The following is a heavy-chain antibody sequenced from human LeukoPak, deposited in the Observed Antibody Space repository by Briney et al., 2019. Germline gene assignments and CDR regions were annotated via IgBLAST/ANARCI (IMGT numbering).Heavy chain of an antibody. V-gene: IGHV3-15*01. CDR2: IKSKTDGGTT. CDR3: TTGDDYGDYGFNY. CDR1: GFTFSNAW. J-gene: IGHJ4*02. D-gene: IGHD4-17*01. Sequence: GGSLRLSCAASGFTFSNAWMSWVRQAPGKGLEWVGRIKSKTDGGTTDYAAPVKGRLTISRDDSKNTLYLQMNSLKTEDTAVYYCTTGDDYGDYGFNYWGQGTLVTVSS.